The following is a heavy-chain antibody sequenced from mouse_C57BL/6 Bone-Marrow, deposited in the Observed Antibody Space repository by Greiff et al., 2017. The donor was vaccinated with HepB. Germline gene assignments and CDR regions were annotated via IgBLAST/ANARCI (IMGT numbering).Heavy chain of an antibody. CDR3: ARSYYYGSSPAWFAY. CDR2: IYPGRGNT. D-gene: IGHD1-1*01. J-gene: IGHJ3*01. CDR1: GYSFTSYY. V-gene: IGHV1-66*01. Sequence: VQLQQSGPELVKPGASVKISCKASGYSFTSYYIHWVKQRPGQGLEWIGWIYPGRGNTKYNETFKGKATLTADTSSSTAYMQLSSLTAEDSAVYYCARSYYYGSSPAWFAYWGQGTLVTVSA.